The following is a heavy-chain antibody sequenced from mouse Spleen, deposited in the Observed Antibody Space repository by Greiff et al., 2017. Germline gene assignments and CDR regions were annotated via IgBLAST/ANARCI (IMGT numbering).Heavy chain of an antibody. CDR1: GYTFTSYW. Sequence: VQLQQPGAELVMPGASVKLFCKASGYTFTSYWMHWVKQRPGQGLEWIGEIDPSDSYTNYNQKFKGKATLTVDKSSSTAYMQLSSLTSEDSAVYYCAHLLRYAMDYWGQGTSVTVSS. CDR3: AHLLRYAMDY. J-gene: IGHJ4*01. CDR2: IDPSDSYT. D-gene: IGHD1-1*01. V-gene: IGHV1-69*01.